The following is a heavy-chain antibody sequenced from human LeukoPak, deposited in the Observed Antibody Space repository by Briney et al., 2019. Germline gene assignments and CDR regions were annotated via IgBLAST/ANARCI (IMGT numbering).Heavy chain of an antibody. D-gene: IGHD6-19*01. CDR1: GFTVSSNE. CDR2: ISGGST. V-gene: IGHV3-38-3*01. Sequence: PGGSLRLSCAASGFTVSSNEMSWVRQAPGKGLEWVSSISGGSTYYADSRKGRFTISRDNSKNTLHLQMNSLRAEDTAVYYCARDLPSSSGWYPSLQTQFDYWGQGILVTVSS. CDR3: ARDLPSSSGWYPSLQTQFDY. J-gene: IGHJ4*02.